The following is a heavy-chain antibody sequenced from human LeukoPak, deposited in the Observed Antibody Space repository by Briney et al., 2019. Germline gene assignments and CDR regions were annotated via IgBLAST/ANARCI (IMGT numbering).Heavy chain of an antibody. Sequence: GGSLRLSCAASGFTFSSYEMNWVRQAPGKGLEWVSYISSSGSTIYYADSVKGRFTISRDNAKNSLYLQMNSLRAEDTAVYYCARDGTYYGSGTTFDYWGQGTLVTVSS. CDR3: ARDGTYYGSGTTFDY. CDR1: GFTFSSYE. D-gene: IGHD3-10*01. J-gene: IGHJ4*02. CDR2: ISSSGSTI. V-gene: IGHV3-48*03.